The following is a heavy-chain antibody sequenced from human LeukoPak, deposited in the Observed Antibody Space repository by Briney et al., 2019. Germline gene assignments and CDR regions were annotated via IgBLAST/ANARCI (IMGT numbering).Heavy chain of an antibody. CDR2: IYPGDSDT. J-gene: IGHJ3*02. D-gene: IGHD3-9*01. CDR3: ARPKDVLRYFDWLDAFDI. Sequence: GESLKISCKGSGYSFTSYWIGWVRQMPGKGLEWMGIIYPGDSDTRYSPSFQGQVTISADKSISTAYLQWSSLKASDTAMYYCARPKDVLRYFDWLDAFDIWGQGTMVTVSS. CDR1: GYSFTSYW. V-gene: IGHV5-51*01.